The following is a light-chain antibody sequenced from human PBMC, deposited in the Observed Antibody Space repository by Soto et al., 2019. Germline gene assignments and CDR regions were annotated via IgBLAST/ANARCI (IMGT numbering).Light chain of an antibody. CDR2: EAS. V-gene: IGKV3-11*01. J-gene: IGKJ2*01. Sequence: EIVLTQSPVTLSLSPGERATLSCRASQSVSRYLAWYQQRPGQAPRLLIYEASNRATGIPARFSGSGSGTDFTLTISSLEPEDFAVYYCHQRSQWPQTFGQWTKLEI. CDR3: HQRSQWPQT. CDR1: QSVSRY.